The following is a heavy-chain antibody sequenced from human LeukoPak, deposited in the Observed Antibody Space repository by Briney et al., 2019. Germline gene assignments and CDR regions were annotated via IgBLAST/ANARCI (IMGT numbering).Heavy chain of an antibody. CDR3: AKELYGWYYDY. D-gene: IGHD6-19*01. Sequence: GGSLRLSCAASGFTFRIYAMSWVRQAPGKGLEWVSAISGSDGSTNYADSVKGRFSISRDNSKKTLYLHMKSLTAEDTAVYYCAKELYGWYYDYWGQGTLVTVSS. J-gene: IGHJ4*02. CDR2: ISGSDGST. V-gene: IGHV3-23*01. CDR1: GFTFRIYA.